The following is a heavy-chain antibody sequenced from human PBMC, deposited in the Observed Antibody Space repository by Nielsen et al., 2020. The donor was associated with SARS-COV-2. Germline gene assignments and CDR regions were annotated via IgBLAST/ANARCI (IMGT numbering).Heavy chain of an antibody. CDR1: GFTFSSYD. CDR3: ARAAGTAIDY. J-gene: IGHJ4*02. V-gene: IGHV3-13*01. CDR2: IGTAGDT. Sequence: GGSLRLSCAASGFTFSSYDMHWVRQATGKGLEWVSAIGTAGDTYYPDSVKGRFTVSRENAKNSLFLQMNSLRVGDTAVYYCARAAGTAIDYWGQGALVTVSS. D-gene: IGHD5-18*01.